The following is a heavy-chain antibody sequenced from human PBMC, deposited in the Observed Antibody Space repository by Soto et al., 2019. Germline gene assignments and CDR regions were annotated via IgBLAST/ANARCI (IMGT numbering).Heavy chain of an antibody. Sequence: GAAVQVSCQTSGGNLPKDGLNWVGQAPGQGREWMGGIIPFYGTTIYAQKFHGRVTITADESTSTVYMEVSRLTSEDTALYYCVSGEMEARAVHYDFLTNVGGIVYGLDVWGQGTTVTVSS. D-gene: IGHD3-9*01. V-gene: IGHV1-69*13. CDR1: GGNLPKDG. J-gene: IGHJ6*02. CDR2: IIPFYGTT. CDR3: VSGEMEARAVHYDFLTNVGGIVYGLDV.